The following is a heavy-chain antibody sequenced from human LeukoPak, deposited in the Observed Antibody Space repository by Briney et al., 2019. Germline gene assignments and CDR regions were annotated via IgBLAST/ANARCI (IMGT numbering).Heavy chain of an antibody. D-gene: IGHD3-10*01. CDR2: ISAYNGNT. CDR1: GYTFTSYG. CDR3: ARDLSLLWIDY. V-gene: IGHV1-18*01. J-gene: IGHJ4*02. Sequence: GASVKVSCKASGYTFTSYGICWVRQGPGQGLEWMGWISAYNGNTNYAQKLQGRVTMTKDTSTSTAYMELRSRRSDDAAVYYCARDLSLLWIDYWGQRTLVTVSS.